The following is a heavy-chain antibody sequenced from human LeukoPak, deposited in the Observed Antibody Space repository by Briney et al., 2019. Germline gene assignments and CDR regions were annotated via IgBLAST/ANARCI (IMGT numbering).Heavy chain of an antibody. CDR1: GGSFSGYY. V-gene: IGHV4-34*01. D-gene: IGHD3-3*01. Sequence: SGTLSLTCAVYGGSFSGYYWSWIRQPPGKGLEWIGEINHSGSTNYNPSLKSRVTISVDTSKNQFSLKLSSVTAADTAVYYCARPHYDFWSGYFDYWGQGTLVTVSS. CDR2: INHSGST. CDR3: ARPHYDFWSGYFDY. J-gene: IGHJ4*02.